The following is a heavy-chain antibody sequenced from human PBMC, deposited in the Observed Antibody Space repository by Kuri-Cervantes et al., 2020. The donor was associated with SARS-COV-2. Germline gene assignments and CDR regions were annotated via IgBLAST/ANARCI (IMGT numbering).Heavy chain of an antibody. CDR3: ARDWDDYGDYGFDY. CDR1: GFTFSNAW. CDR2: ISGSGGST. V-gene: IGHV3-23*01. J-gene: IGHJ4*02. D-gene: IGHD4-17*01. Sequence: GGSLRLSCAASGFTFSNAWMSWVRQAPGKGLEWVSAISGSGGSTYYADSVKGRSTISRDNSKNTLYLQMNSLRAEDTAVYYCARDWDDYGDYGFDYWGQGTLVTVSS.